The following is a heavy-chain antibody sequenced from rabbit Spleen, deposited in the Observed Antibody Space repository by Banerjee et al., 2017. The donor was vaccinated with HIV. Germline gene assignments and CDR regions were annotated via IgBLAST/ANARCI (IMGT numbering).Heavy chain of an antibody. CDR2: IYADRSGSN. Sequence: QEQLEESGGDLVKPEGSLTLTCTASGVSFSISSYMCWVRQAPGKGLEWIACIYADRSGSNYYANWAKGRFTISKTSSTTVTLQMTSLTVADTATYFCARDTGSSFSSYGMDLWGPGTLVTVS. CDR1: GVSFSISSY. V-gene: IGHV1S45*01. D-gene: IGHD8-1*01. CDR3: ARDTGSSFSSYGMDL. J-gene: IGHJ6*01.